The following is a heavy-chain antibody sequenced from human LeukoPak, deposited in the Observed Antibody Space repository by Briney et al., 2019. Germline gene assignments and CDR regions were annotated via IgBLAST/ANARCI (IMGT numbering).Heavy chain of an antibody. CDR2: NYYSGST. D-gene: IGHD6-13*01. J-gene: IGHJ4*02. CDR1: GGSISSSSYY. V-gene: IGHV4-39*01. CDR3: ARLAVLGYSSSWSPFDY. Sequence: PSETLSLTCTVSGGSISSSSYYWGWIRQPPGKGLEWIGSNYYSGSTYYNPSLKSRVTISVDTSKNQFSLKLSSVTAADTAVYYCARLAVLGYSSSWSPFDYWGQGTLVTVSS.